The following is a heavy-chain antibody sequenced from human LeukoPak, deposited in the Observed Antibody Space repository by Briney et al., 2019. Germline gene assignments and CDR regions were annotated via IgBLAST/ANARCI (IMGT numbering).Heavy chain of an antibody. D-gene: IGHD1-1*01. CDR2: ISYDGSNK. Sequence: GGSLRLSCAAFGFTFSSYGMHWVRQAPGKGLEWVAVISYDGSNKYYADSVKGRFTISRDNSKNTLYLQMNSLRAEDTAVYYCAKSTEPGLETSIDYWGQGTLVTVSS. J-gene: IGHJ4*02. V-gene: IGHV3-30*18. CDR1: GFTFSSYG. CDR3: AKSTEPGLETSIDY.